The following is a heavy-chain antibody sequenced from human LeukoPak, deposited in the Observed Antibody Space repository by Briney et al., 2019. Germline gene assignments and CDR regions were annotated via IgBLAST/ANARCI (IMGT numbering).Heavy chain of an antibody. CDR3: ARDRSGSSWYNDNWFDP. CDR2: INSDVSST. Sequence: GGSLRLSCAASGFTFSSYWMHWVRQAPGKGLVWVSRINSDVSSTSYADSVKGRFTISRDNAKNTLHLQMNSLRAEDAAVYYCARDRSGSSWYNDNWFDPWGQGTLVTVSS. CDR1: GFTFSSYW. D-gene: IGHD6-13*01. J-gene: IGHJ5*02. V-gene: IGHV3-74*01.